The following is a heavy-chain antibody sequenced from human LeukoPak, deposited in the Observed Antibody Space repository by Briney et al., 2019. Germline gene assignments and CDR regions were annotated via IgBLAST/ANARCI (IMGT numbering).Heavy chain of an antibody. V-gene: IGHV3-33*06. Sequence: GGSLLLSCAASGFAFNSYVIHWVRQAPGKGLEWVAIICFDGSHEDYVDSVRGRFTISRDNSRNTMYLQMNSLRVEDTALYFCAKEVAFGAGAYDVWGQGTRVTVSS. CDR2: ICFDGSHE. J-gene: IGHJ3*01. CDR1: GFAFNSYV. CDR3: AKEVAFGAGAYDV. D-gene: IGHD3-10*01.